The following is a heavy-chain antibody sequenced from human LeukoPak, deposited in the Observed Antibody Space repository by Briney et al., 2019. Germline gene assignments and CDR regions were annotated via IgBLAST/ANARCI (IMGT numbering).Heavy chain of an antibody. Sequence: SETLSLTCSVSGGSVSGYYWSWIRQPPGKGLEWIGYIYYSGSTNYNPSLKSRVTISVDTSKNQFSLKLNSVTAADTAVYYCARDRGVTTPFDYWGQGTLVTVSS. V-gene: IGHV4-59*02. D-gene: IGHD4-17*01. CDR1: GGSVSGYY. CDR2: IYYSGST. J-gene: IGHJ4*02. CDR3: ARDRGVTTPFDY.